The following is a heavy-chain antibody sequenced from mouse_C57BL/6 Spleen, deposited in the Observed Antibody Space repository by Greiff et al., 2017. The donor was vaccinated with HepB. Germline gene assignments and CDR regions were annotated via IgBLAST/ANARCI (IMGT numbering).Heavy chain of an antibody. Sequence: QVQLKESGPELVKPGASVKISCKASGYAFSSSWMNWVKQRPGKGLEWIGRIYPGDGDTNYNGKFKGKATLTADKSSSTAYMQLSSLTSEDSAVYFCANYYGSSDGWYFDVWGTGTTVTVSS. CDR2: IYPGDGDT. J-gene: IGHJ1*03. D-gene: IGHD1-1*01. CDR1: GYAFSSSW. CDR3: ANYYGSSDGWYFDV. V-gene: IGHV1-82*01.